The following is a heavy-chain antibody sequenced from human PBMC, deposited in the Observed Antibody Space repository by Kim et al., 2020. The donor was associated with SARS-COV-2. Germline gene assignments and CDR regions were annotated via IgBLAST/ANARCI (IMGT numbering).Heavy chain of an antibody. V-gene: IGHV1-18*04. CDR3: ARGEGIALAGTDEYFQH. CDR2: ISAYNGNT. D-gene: IGHD6-19*01. Sequence: ASVKVSCKASGYTFTNYGISWVRQAPGQGLEWMGWISAYNGNTNYAQKLQGRVTMTTDTSTSTAYMELRSLRSDDTAVYYCARGEGIALAGTDEYFQHWGQGTLVTVSS. CDR1: GYTFTNYG. J-gene: IGHJ1*01.